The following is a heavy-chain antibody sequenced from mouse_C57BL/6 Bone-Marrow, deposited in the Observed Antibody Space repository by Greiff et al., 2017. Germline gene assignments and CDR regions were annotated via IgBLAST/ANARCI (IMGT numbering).Heavy chain of an antibody. CDR1: GYTFTDHT. D-gene: IGHD2-4*01. V-gene: IGHV1-78*01. CDR2: IYPGSGST. Sequence: QVQLQQSDAELVKPGASVKISCKVSGYTFTDHTIHWMKQRPEQGLEWIGDIYPGSGSTNYNEKFKSKATLTVDTSSSTAYMQLSSLTSEDSAVYYCARSYDYDSWFAYWGQGTLVTVSA. J-gene: IGHJ3*01. CDR3: ARSYDYDSWFAY.